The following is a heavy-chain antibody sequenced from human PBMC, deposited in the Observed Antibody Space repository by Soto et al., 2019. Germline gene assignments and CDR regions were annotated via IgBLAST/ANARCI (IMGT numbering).Heavy chain of an antibody. D-gene: IGHD3-3*01. V-gene: IGHV4-39*01. J-gene: IGHJ6*02. Sequence: KASETLSLTCTVSGGSISSSSYYWGWIRQPPGKGLEWIGSIYYSGSTYYNPSLKSRVTISVDTSKNQFSLKLSSVTAADTAVYYCARLRGKSFFWDYYGMDVWGQGTTVTVSS. CDR2: IYYSGST. CDR1: GGSISSSSYY. CDR3: ARLRGKSFFWDYYGMDV.